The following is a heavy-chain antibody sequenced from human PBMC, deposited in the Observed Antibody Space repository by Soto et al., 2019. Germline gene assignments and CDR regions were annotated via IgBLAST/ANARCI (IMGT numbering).Heavy chain of an antibody. V-gene: IGHV3-9*01. Sequence: EVQLVESGGGLVQPGRSLRLSCAASGFTFDDYVMHWVRQAPGKGLEWVSGISWNSGSIGYADSVKGRFTISRDNAKNSLYLQMNSLRAEDTALYYCAKDPAYSSSSVFDYWGQGTLVTVSS. CDR1: GFTFDDYV. D-gene: IGHD6-6*01. CDR2: ISWNSGSI. J-gene: IGHJ4*02. CDR3: AKDPAYSSSSVFDY.